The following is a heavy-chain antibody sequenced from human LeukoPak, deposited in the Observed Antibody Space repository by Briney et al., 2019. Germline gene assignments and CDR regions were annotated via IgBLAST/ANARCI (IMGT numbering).Heavy chain of an antibody. Sequence: PSETLSLTCTVSAGSISSSSHYWGWIRQHPGEGLEWIGYIYHSGSTYYNPSLKSRVTISVDTSENQFSLKLSSVTAADTAVYYCARYSGSYSFDYWGQGSLVTVSS. CDR2: IYHSGST. CDR3: ARYSGSYSFDY. D-gene: IGHD1-26*01. J-gene: IGHJ4*02. V-gene: IGHV4-31*03. CDR1: AGSISSSSHY.